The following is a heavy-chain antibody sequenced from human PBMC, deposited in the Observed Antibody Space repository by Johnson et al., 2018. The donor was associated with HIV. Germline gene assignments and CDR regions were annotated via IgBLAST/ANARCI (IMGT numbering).Heavy chain of an antibody. J-gene: IGHJ3*02. V-gene: IGHV3-66*01. CDR3: AKLRSGSYAVDAFDI. CDR1: GFTVSSNY. CDR2: IYSGGST. Sequence: VQLVESGGGLVQPGGSLRLSCAASGFTVSSNYMSWVRQAPGKGLEWVSVIYSGGSTYYADSVKGRFTISRDNSKNTLYLHMNSLRAEDTAVYYCAKLRSGSYAVDAFDIWGQGTVVIVSS. D-gene: IGHD1-26*01.